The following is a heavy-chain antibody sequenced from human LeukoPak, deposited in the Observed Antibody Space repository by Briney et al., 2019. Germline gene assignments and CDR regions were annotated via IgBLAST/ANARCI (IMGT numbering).Heavy chain of an antibody. D-gene: IGHD1-26*01. CDR1: GYTVTELS. CDR2: FDPEDGET. Sequence: RASVKVSCTVSGYTVTELSMHWVRQAPGKGLEWMGGFDPEDGETIYAQKFQGRVTMTEDTSTDTAYMELSSLRSEDTAVYYCATDNPLRRGSYWDYYYGMDVWGQGTTVTVSS. CDR3: ATDNPLRRGSYWDYYYGMDV. V-gene: IGHV1-24*01. J-gene: IGHJ6*02.